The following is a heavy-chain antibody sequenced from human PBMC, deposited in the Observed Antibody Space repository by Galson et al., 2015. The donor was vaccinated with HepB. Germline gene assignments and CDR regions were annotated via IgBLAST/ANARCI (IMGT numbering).Heavy chain of an antibody. V-gene: IGHV1-18*04. CDR1: GYSFTSYC. CDR3: ARDVRYAFEM. J-gene: IGHJ3*02. CDR2: ISTNSGNT. Sequence: QSGAEVKKPGESLKISCKGSGYSFTSYCISWVRQAPGQGLEWMGWISTNSGNTYYAQKFQDRLIMTTERSTSTAYMELRSLTSDDTAFYYCARDVRYAFEMWGQGTMVTVS. D-gene: IGHD3-10*02.